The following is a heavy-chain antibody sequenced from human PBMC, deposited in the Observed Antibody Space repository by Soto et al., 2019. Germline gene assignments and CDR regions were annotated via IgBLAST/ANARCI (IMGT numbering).Heavy chain of an antibody. V-gene: IGHV1-3*01. J-gene: IGHJ6*01. CDR2: INAGNGNT. CDR1: GYAFTSYA. D-gene: IGHD6-6*01. CDR3: ERDFRKYSRTFLDVMDV. Sequence: RASVKVSCKASGYAFTSYAMHWVRQAPGQRLEWMRWINAGNGNTKYSQKFQGRVTITRDTSASTAYMELSSLRSEDTAVYYCERDFRKYSRTFLDVMDVWGQGTTVIVS.